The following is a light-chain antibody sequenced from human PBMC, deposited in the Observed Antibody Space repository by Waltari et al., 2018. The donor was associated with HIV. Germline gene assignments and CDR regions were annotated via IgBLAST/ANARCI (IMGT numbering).Light chain of an antibody. CDR3: QQYNSWPLT. CDR2: VAS. CDR1: QSIGTA. J-gene: IGKJ4*01. Sequence: EVVMTQSPVTMSVSPGERVTLSCRASQSIGTALAWSQQKPGQSPRLLIYVASTRATCIPASFSGSGSGTDFTLTISSLQSEDFAVYYCQQYNSWPLTFGGGTRVELK. V-gene: IGKV3-15*01.